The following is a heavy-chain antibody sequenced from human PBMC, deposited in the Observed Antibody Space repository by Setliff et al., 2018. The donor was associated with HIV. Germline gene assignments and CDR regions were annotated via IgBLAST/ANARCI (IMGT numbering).Heavy chain of an antibody. CDR2: IYTSGST. J-gene: IGHJ3*02. D-gene: IGHD3-22*01. Sequence: KPSETLSLTCTVSGGSISSYYWSWIRQPPGKGLEWIGYIYTSGSTNYNPSKNQVVLTMTNMDPVDTATYYCARIAGSDSSGYYCNDAFDIWGQGTMVTVSS. CDR1: GGSISSYY. CDR3: CNDAFDI. V-gene: IGHV4-4*09.